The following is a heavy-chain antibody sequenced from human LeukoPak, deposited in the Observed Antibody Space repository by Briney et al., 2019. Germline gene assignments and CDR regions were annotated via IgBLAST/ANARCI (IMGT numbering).Heavy chain of an antibody. CDR1: GGSISSDY. CDR3: ARERRHLGSPGGIDY. V-gene: IGHV4-59*01. J-gene: IGHJ4*02. CDR2: IYYSGST. D-gene: IGHD3-10*01. Sequence: PSETLSLTCTVSGGSISSDYWSWIRQPPGKGLEWIGYIYYSGSTNYNPSLKSRVTISVDTSKNQFSLKVSSVTAADTAVYYCARERRHLGSPGGIDYWGQGTPVTVSS.